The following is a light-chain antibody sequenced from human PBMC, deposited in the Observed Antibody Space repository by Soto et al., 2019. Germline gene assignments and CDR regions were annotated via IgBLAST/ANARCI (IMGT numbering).Light chain of an antibody. CDR1: SSNIGSNT. Sequence: QSVLTQPPSASGTPGQRVTISCPGSSSNIGSNTVNWYRQLPGTAPKLLIYNNNQRPSGVPDRLSGSKSGTSASLAISGLQSEDEADYYCAAWDDSLNGPVFGGGTKVTVL. V-gene: IGLV1-44*01. CDR3: AAWDDSLNGPV. CDR2: NNN. J-gene: IGLJ2*01.